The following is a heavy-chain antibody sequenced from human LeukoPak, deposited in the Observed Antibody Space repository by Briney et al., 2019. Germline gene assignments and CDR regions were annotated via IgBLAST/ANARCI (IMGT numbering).Heavy chain of an antibody. V-gene: IGHV3-53*01. CDR3: AKEGYYDILTGNNDY. Sequence: GGSLRLSCTVSGVTVSSNSMSWVRQAPGKGLEWVSFIYSDNTHYSDSVKRRFTISRDNYKNTLYLQMNSLRAEDTDVYYYAKEGYYDILTGNNDYWGQGTLVTVSS. CDR1: GVTVSSNS. D-gene: IGHD3-9*01. CDR2: IYSDNT. J-gene: IGHJ4*02.